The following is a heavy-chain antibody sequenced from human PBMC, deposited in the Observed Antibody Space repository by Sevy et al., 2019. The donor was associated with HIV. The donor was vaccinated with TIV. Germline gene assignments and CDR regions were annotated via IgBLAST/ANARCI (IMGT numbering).Heavy chain of an antibody. CDR1: GFIFANYA. D-gene: IGHD4-4*01. J-gene: IGHJ5*02. V-gene: IGHV3-23*01. CDR3: AKREPTNWFDP. CDR2: ISASGGNT. Sequence: GGSLRLSCAASGFIFANYAMNWVRQAPGRGLKWVSVISASGGNTNYVDSVKGRFTISRDNSKNTVYLQMNSLRAEDTAIYYCAKREPTNWFDPWGQGTLVTVSS.